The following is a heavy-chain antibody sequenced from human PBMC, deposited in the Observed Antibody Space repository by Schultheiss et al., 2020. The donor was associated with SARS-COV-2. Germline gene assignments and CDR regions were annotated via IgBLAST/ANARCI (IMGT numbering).Heavy chain of an antibody. J-gene: IGHJ6*02. Sequence: ASVKVSCKASGYTFTSYYMHWVRQAPGQGLEWMGRINPTSGGTNYAQKFQGRVTMTRDTSISTAYMELSSLRSEDTAVYYCARGATVTTRPYYYYGMDVWGQGTTVTVSS. CDR2: INPTSGGT. D-gene: IGHD4-11*01. V-gene: IGHV1-2*06. CDR3: ARGATVTTRPYYYYGMDV. CDR1: GYTFTSYY.